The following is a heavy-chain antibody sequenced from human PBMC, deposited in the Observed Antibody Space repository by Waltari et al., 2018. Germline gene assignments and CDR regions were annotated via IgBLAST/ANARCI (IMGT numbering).Heavy chain of an antibody. CDR1: GYSISSGYY. Sequence: QVQLQESGPGLVKPSETLSLTCTVSGYSISSGYYWGWLRQPPGKGLEWIGSIYHSGSTYYNPSLKSRVTISVDTSKNQFSLKLSSVTAADTAVYYCARLNAVVVAAVDYWGQGTLVTVSS. CDR2: IYHSGST. D-gene: IGHD2-15*01. J-gene: IGHJ4*02. CDR3: ARLNAVVVAAVDY. V-gene: IGHV4-38-2*02.